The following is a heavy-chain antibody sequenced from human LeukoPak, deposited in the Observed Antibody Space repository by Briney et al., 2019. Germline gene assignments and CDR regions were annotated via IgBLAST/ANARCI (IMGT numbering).Heavy chain of an antibody. V-gene: IGHV3-30*02. D-gene: IGHD3-16*01. CDR2: IRYDGSNK. J-gene: IGHJ3*02. CDR1: GFTFSSYG. CDR3: ARAQSDYVWGRRTFDI. Sequence: PGGSLRLSCAASGFTFSSYGMHWVRQAPGKGLEWVAFIRYDGSNKYYADSVKGRFTISRDNAKNSLYLQMNSLRAEDTAVYYCARAQSDYVWGRRTFDIWGQGTMVTVSS.